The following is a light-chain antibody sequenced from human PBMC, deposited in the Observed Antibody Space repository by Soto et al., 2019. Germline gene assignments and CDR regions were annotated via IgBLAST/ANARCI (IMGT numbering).Light chain of an antibody. V-gene: IGKV3-11*01. CDR3: QQRSNWPRT. CDR2: DAS. CDR1: QSVSSY. J-gene: IGKJ1*01. Sequence: EIVLTQSPATLCLSPGERATLSCRASQSVSSYLAWYQQKPGQAPRLLIYDASNRATGIPARFSGSGSGTDFTLTISSLETEDSAVYYCQQRSNWPRTFGQGTKVEIK.